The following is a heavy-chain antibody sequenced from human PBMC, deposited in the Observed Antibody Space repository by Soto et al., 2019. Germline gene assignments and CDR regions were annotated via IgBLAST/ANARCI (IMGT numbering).Heavy chain of an antibody. D-gene: IGHD2-2*01. V-gene: IGHV1-69*01. CDR2: IIPIPGTA. CDR1: GGTFGSYA. CDR3: ARSQGSSTSLEIYYYYYYGMDV. Sequence: QVQLVQSGAEVKKPGSSVKVSCKASGGTFGSYAISWVRQAPGQGLEWMGGIIPIPGTANYAQKFQGRVTIAADESTSTDYMERSSPRSEDTAVYYCARSQGSSTSLEIYYYYYYGMDVWGQGTTVTVSS. J-gene: IGHJ6*02.